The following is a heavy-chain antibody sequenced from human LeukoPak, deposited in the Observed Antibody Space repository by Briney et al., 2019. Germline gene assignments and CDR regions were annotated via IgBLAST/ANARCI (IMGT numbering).Heavy chain of an antibody. J-gene: IGHJ4*02. V-gene: IGHV3-30*04. D-gene: IGHD5-12*01. Sequence: GRSLRLSCAASGFTFSSYAMHWVRQAPGKGLEWVAVISYDGSNKYYADSVKGRFTISRDNSKNTLYPQMNSLRAEDTAVYYCARDGGRRGYSGYDGYWGQGTLVTVSS. CDR1: GFTFSSYA. CDR3: ARDGGRRGYSGYDGY. CDR2: ISYDGSNK.